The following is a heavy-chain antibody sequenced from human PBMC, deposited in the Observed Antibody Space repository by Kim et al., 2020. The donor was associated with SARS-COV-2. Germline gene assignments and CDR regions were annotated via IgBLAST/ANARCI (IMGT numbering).Heavy chain of an antibody. CDR3: ARERWGSYYGSGSGNWFDP. CDR1: GGSISSGDYY. J-gene: IGHJ5*01. V-gene: IGHV4-30-4*01. CDR2: IYYSGST. Sequence: SETLSLTCTVSGGSISSGDYYWSWIRQPPGKGLEWIGYIYYSGSTYYNPSLKSRVTISVDTSKNQFSLKLSSVTAADTAVYYCARERWGSYYGSGSGNWFDPWGQGTLVTVSS. D-gene: IGHD3-10*01.